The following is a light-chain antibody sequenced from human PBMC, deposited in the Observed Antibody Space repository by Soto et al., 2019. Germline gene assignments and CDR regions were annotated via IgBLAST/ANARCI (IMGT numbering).Light chain of an antibody. V-gene: IGKV3-20*01. CDR1: QSVSSSY. CDR3: QQYGSSLYT. CDR2: GAS. J-gene: IGKJ2*01. Sequence: EIVLTQSPGTLSLSPGERATLSCSASQSVSSSYLAGYQQKPVQSPRLLIYGASSRATGIPDRCSGSGSGTDFTLTISRLDPEDFAVYYCQQYGSSLYTFGQGTKLEIK.